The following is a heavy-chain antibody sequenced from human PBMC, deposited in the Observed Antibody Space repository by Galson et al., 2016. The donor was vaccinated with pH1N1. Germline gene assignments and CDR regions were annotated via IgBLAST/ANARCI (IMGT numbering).Heavy chain of an antibody. J-gene: IGHJ3*02. CDR3: VFSRFGGLAFDI. V-gene: IGHV1-69*10. CDR1: GGSFSSFA. Sequence: SVKVSCKASGGSFSSFAISWVRQAPRQGLEWMGGIIPIPGTTNYAQKFQGRVTITADKFTSTAYMELTSLKSEDTAVYYCVFSRFGGLAFDIWGRGTMVTAPS. D-gene: IGHD3-10*01. CDR2: IIPIPGTT.